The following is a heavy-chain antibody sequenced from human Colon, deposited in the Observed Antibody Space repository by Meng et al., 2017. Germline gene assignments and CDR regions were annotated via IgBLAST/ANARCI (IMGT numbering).Heavy chain of an antibody. Sequence: GGSLRLSCKGSGYSFTSYWIGWVRQMPGKGLEWMGIIYPGDSDTRYSPSFQGQVTISADKSISTAYLQWSSLKASDTAMYYCARVGEGSSGWYYAFDIWGQGTMVT. CDR3: ARVGEGSSGWYYAFDI. J-gene: IGHJ3*02. CDR1: GYSFTSYW. CDR2: IYPGDSDT. V-gene: IGHV5-51*01. D-gene: IGHD6-19*01.